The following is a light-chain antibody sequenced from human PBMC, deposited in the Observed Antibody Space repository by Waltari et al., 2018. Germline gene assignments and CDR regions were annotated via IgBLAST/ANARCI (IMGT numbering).Light chain of an antibody. Sequence: EIVLTQSPGSLSLSPGERATLSCRASQSVSSAFLAWYQHKPGQAPRLLIYGASSRATGIPGRFRCGGSGTDFTLTIVTLVPEDFAVYYCQQYGSSPRTFCQVTKVEI. V-gene: IGKV3-20*01. J-gene: IGKJ1*01. CDR3: QQYGSSPRT. CDR1: QSVSSAF. CDR2: GAS.